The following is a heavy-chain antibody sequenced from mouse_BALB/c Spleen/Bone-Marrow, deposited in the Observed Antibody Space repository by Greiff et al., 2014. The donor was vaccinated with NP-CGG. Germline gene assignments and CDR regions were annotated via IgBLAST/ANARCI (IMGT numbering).Heavy chain of an antibody. CDR1: GYSFTGYT. CDR3: ARDYGNPSPFAY. V-gene: IGHV1-18*01. J-gene: IGHJ3*01. CDR2: INPYNGGT. Sequence: VHVKQSGPELVKPGASMKISCKASGYSFTGYTMNWVKQSHGKNLEWIGLINPYNGGTSYNQKSKGKATLTVDKSSSTAYMELLSLTSEDSAVYYCARDYGNPSPFAYWGQGTLVTVSA. D-gene: IGHD2-1*01.